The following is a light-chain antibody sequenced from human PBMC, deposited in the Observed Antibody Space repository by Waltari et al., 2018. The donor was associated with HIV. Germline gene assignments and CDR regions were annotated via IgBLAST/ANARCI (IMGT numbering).Light chain of an antibody. CDR2: AAS. Sequence: DIQMTKSPSSLSAPVGDRVTITSRASQSISSFLNWYQQKPGKAPKVLIFAASSLQSGVPSRFSGSGSGTDFTLTISSLQPEDFAAYYCQQSYSTVYTFGQGTKLEIK. V-gene: IGKV1-39*01. CDR1: QSISSF. CDR3: QQSYSTVYT. J-gene: IGKJ2*01.